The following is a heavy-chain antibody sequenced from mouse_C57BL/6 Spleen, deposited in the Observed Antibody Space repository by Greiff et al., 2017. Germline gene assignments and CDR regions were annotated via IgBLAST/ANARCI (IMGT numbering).Heavy chain of an antibody. D-gene: IGHD1-1*01. J-gene: IGHJ3*01. CDR2: IDPSDSYT. CDR1: GYTFTSYW. CDR3: ARSYYGSSYEAY. Sequence: QVQRQQPGAELVMPGASVKLSCKASGYTFTSYWMHWVKQRPGQGLEWIGEIDPSDSYTNYNQKFKGKSTLTVDKSSSTAYMQLSSLTSEDSAVYYCARSYYGSSYEAYWGQGTLVTVSA. V-gene: IGHV1-69*01.